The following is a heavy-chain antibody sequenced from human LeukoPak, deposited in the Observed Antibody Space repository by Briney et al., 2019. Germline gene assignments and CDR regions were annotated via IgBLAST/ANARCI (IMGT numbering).Heavy chain of an antibody. J-gene: IGHJ4*02. Sequence: GASVKVSCKASGYTFTSYGISWVRQAPGQGLEWMGWISAYNGNTNYAQKLQGRVTMTEDTSTDTAYMELSSLRSEDTAVYYCATGLGGWYFDYWGLGTLVTVSS. CDR2: ISAYNGNT. CDR1: GYTFTSYG. D-gene: IGHD6-19*01. CDR3: ATGLGGWYFDY. V-gene: IGHV1-18*01.